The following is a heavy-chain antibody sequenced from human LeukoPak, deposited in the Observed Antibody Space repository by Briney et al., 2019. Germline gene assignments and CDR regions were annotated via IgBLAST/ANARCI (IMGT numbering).Heavy chain of an antibody. CDR2: IYYSGST. V-gene: IGHV4-30-4*08. J-gene: IGHJ6*02. CDR3: ARVRVVAGSVGMDV. Sequence: SETLSLTCTVSGGSISSGDYYWSWIRQPPGKGLEWIGYIYYSGSTYYNPSLKSRVTISVDTSKNQFSLQLNSVTPEDTAVYYCARVRVVAGSVGMDVWGQGTTVTVSS. CDR1: GGSISSGDYY. D-gene: IGHD6-19*01.